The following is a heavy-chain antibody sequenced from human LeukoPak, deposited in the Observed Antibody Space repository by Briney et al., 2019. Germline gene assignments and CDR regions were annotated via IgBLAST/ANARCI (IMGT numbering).Heavy chain of an antibody. CDR3: ARGTSGVYYGSGTFDY. Sequence: ASVKVSCKASGYTFTSYGISWVRQAPGQGLEWMGWISAYNGNTNYAQKLQGRVTMTTDTSTSTAYMELRSLRSDDTAVYYCARGTSGVYYGSGTFDYWGQGTLVTVSS. CDR1: GYTFTSYG. CDR2: ISAYNGNT. D-gene: IGHD3-10*01. J-gene: IGHJ4*02. V-gene: IGHV1-18*01.